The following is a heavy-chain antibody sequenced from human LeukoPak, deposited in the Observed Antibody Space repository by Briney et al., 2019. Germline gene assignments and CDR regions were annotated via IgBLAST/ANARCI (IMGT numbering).Heavy chain of an antibody. V-gene: IGHV4-61*02. J-gene: IGHJ4*02. Sequence: PSQTLSLTCTVSGGSISNGSYYWSWIRQPAGKGLEWIGRIYSSGSTNYNPSLKSRVAISGDTFKNQFSLRLGSVTAADTAVYYCARGGDAAPFDYWGLGTQVTVSS. D-gene: IGHD5-12*01. CDR1: GGSISNGSYY. CDR3: ARGGDAAPFDY. CDR2: IYSSGST.